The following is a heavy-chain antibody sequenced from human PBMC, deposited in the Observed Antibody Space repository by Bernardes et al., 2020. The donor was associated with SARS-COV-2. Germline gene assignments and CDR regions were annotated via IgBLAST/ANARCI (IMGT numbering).Heavy chain of an antibody. CDR3: AKDPGVVPAAIGGMDV. D-gene: IGHD2-2*01. CDR1: GFTFSSYA. V-gene: IGHV3-23*01. Sequence: GGSLRLSCAASGFTFSSYAMSWVRQAPGKGLEWVSAISGSGGSTYYADSVKGRFTISRDNSKNTLYLQMNSLRAEDTAVYYCAKDPGVVPAAIGGMDVWGQGTTVTVSS. CDR2: ISGSGGST. J-gene: IGHJ6*02.